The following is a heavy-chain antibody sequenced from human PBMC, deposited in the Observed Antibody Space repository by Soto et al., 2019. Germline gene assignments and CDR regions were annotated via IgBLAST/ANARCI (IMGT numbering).Heavy chain of an antibody. D-gene: IGHD2-2*01. J-gene: IGHJ6*01. Sequence: SWTXALTCAFYGVSFMVYYFIVIRHPPGKGLEFIGEINHSGSTNYNPSLKSRVTISVDTSKNQFSLKLSSVTAADTAVYYCERGVVVPADIRACMDVRGQGPTVTVYS. V-gene: IGHV4-34*01. CDR1: GVSFMVYY. CDR2: INHSGST. CDR3: ERGVVVPADIRACMDV.